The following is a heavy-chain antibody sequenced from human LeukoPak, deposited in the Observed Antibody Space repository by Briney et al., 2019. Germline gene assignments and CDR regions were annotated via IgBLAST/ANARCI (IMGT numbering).Heavy chain of an antibody. CDR1: GYSISSGYY. J-gene: IGHJ4*02. Sequence: SETLSLTCGVSGYSISSGYYWGWIWPPPGKGLEWIGSIHHSGSTYYNPSLKSRVTMSVDTSKNQFSLKLSSVTAADTAVYYCARVVAGRCDYWGQGTLVTVSS. CDR2: IHHSGST. CDR3: ARVVAGRCDY. D-gene: IGHD6-19*01. V-gene: IGHV4-38-2*01.